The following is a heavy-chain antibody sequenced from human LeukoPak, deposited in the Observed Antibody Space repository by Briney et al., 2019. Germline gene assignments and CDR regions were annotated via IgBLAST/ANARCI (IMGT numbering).Heavy chain of an antibody. Sequence: GGSLRLSCAASGFTFSSYGMHWVRQAPGKGLEWVAVISYDGSNKYYADSVKGRFTISRDNSKNTLYLQMNSLRAEDTAVYYCAKTPSLWWFDPWGQGTLVTVSS. V-gene: IGHV3-30*18. CDR3: AKTPSLWWFDP. J-gene: IGHJ5*02. CDR2: ISYDGSNK. D-gene: IGHD3-16*02. CDR1: GFTFSSYG.